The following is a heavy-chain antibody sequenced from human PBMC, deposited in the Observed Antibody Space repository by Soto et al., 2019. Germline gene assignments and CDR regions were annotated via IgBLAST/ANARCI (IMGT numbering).Heavy chain of an antibody. J-gene: IGHJ4*02. CDR2: FNPSGGRT. CDR1: GYTFTTYY. Sequence: GASVKVSCKASGYTFTTYYIHWVRQAPGQGLEWMGIFNPSGGRTTYAQKFQGRVTMTSDTSTSTIYMELSSLRSEDTAVYYCARLGELSFRNYWGQGTLVTVSS. V-gene: IGHV1-46*03. D-gene: IGHD3-16*02. CDR3: ARLGELSFRNY.